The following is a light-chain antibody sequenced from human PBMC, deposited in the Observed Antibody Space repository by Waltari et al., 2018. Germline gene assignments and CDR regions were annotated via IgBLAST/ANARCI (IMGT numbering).Light chain of an antibody. CDR2: KAS. J-gene: IGKJ2*03. CDR3: QQYDRAPYS. Sequence: GDRVTITCRASQDIRNWLAWYQQKPGKAPKLLIYKASSLESGVSSRFSGGGSGTDFTLTISSLQSEDFATYYCQQYDRAPYSFGQGSKVEIK. CDR1: QDIRNW. V-gene: IGKV1-5*03.